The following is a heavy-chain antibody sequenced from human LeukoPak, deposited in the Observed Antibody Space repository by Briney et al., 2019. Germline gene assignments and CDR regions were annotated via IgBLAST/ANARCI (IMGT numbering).Heavy chain of an antibody. D-gene: IGHD2-2*01. CDR3: ARDTKYAFDN. CDR2: VGISSGNT. V-gene: IGHV3-48*01. CDR1: RFTFSDYS. J-gene: IGHJ4*02. Sequence: PGGSLRLSSAASRFTFSDYSMNWVRQAPGKGLEWISYVGISSGNTKYADSVKGRFTISGDKAKNSLYLQMNSLRVEDTAVYYCARDTKYAFDNWGQGTLVTVSS.